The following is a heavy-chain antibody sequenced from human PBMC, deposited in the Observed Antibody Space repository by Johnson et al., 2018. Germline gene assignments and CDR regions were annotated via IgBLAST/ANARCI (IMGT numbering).Heavy chain of an antibody. Sequence: VQLVESGGGLVQAGGSXRLSCAASGFTFSSYWMTWVRQAPGKGLEWVANIHEDGSEKHYVDSVKGRFTISRDNAKNSLYLQMNSLRAEDTAVYYCARGRWLTGMDVWGQGTTVTVSS. V-gene: IGHV3-7*01. CDR3: ARGRWLTGMDV. CDR1: GFTFSSYW. D-gene: IGHD5-24*01. CDR2: IHEDGSEK. J-gene: IGHJ6*02.